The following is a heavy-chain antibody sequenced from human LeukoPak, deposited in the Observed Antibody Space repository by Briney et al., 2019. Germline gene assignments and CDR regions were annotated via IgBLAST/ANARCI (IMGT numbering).Heavy chain of an antibody. CDR1: GFTFSSYS. V-gene: IGHV3-21*01. D-gene: IGHD5-18*01. Sequence: GGSLRLSCAASGFTFSSYSMNWVRQAPGKGLEWVSSISSSSSFIYYADSVKGRFTISRDNAKNSLYLQMNSLRAEDTAVYYCARDRSRGLLDAFDIWGQGTMVTVSS. J-gene: IGHJ3*02. CDR3: ARDRSRGLLDAFDI. CDR2: ISSSSSFI.